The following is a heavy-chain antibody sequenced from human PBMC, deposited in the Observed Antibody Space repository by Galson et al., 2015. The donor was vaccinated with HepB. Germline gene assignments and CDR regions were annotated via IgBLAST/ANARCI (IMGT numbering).Heavy chain of an antibody. CDR2: INPNSGGT. CDR1: GYTFTGYY. CDR3: ARGGDIVVVPAATKDSYYYYYMDV. V-gene: IGHV1-2*02. J-gene: IGHJ6*03. Sequence: SVKVSCKASGYTFTGYYMHWVRQAPGQGLEWMGWINPNSGGTNYAQKFQGRVTMTRDTSISTAYMELSRLRSDDTAVYYCARGGDIVVVPAATKDSYYYYYMDVWGKGTTVTVSS. D-gene: IGHD2-2*01.